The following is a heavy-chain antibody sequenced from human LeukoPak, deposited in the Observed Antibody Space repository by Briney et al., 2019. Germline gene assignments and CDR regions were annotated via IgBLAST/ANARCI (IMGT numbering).Heavy chain of an antibody. Sequence: SETLSLTCTVSGGSISSYYWSWIRQPAGKGLEWIGRIYTSGSTNYNPSLKSRVTMSVDTSKNQFSLKLSSVTAADTAVYYCARLWSTDCSAGTCPHQPNYWGQGTLVTVSS. J-gene: IGHJ4*02. CDR3: ARLWSTDCSAGTCPHQPNY. CDR2: IYTSGST. CDR1: GGSISSYY. D-gene: IGHD2-15*01. V-gene: IGHV4-4*07.